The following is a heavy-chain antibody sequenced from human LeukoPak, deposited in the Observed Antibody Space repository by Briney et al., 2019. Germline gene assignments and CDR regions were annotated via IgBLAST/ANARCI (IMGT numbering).Heavy chain of an antibody. J-gene: IGHJ2*01. CDR2: IRSSGDTI. CDR1: GFTFSSYE. V-gene: IGHV3-48*03. CDR3: ARGGSSSWYEYWYFDL. Sequence: GGSLRLSCVVSGFTFSSYEMNWVRQAPGKELEWVSYIRSSGDTIYYADSVKGRFTISRDNAKNSLYLQMNSLRAEDTAVYYCARGGSSSWYEYWYFDLWGRGTLVTVPS. D-gene: IGHD6-13*01.